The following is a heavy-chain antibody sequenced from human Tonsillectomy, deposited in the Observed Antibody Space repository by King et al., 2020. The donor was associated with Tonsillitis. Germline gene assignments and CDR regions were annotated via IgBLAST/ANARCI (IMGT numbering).Heavy chain of an antibody. CDR1: GFTFSSYG. D-gene: IGHD2-2*01. CDR3: ARPTSRGVVPDAIYRLGY. V-gene: IGHV3-33*05. Sequence: VQLVESGGGVVQPGRSLRLSCAASGFTFSSYGMHWVRQAPGKGLEWVAVISYDGSNKYYADSVKGRFTISRDNSKNTLYLQMNSLRAEDTAVYYCARPTSRGVVPDAIYRLGYWGQGTLVTVSS. J-gene: IGHJ4*02. CDR2: ISYDGSNK.